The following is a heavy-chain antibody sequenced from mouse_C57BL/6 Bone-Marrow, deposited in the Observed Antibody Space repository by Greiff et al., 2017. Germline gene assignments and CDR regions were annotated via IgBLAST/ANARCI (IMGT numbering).Heavy chain of an antibody. Sequence: EVNVVESGGDLVKPGGSLKLSCAASGFTFSSYGMSWVRPTPDKRLEWVATISSGGSYTYYPDSVKGRFTISRDNAKNTLYLQMSSLKSEDTAMYYCARQGRGYAMDYWGQGTSVTVSS. CDR3: ARQGRGYAMDY. V-gene: IGHV5-6*01. CDR1: GFTFSSYG. CDR2: ISSGGSYT. J-gene: IGHJ4*01.